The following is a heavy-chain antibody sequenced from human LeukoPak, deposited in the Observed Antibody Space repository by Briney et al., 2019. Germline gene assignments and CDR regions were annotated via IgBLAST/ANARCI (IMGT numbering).Heavy chain of an antibody. CDR1: GGTFSSYA. Sequence: SVKVSCKASGGTFSSYAISWVRQAPGQGLEWMGGIIPIFGTANYAQKFQGRVTITADESTSTAYMELSSLRSEDTAVYYCARRTYYDILTGYYEPYYYYGMDVWGQGTTVTVSS. V-gene: IGHV1-69*13. CDR2: IIPIFGTA. D-gene: IGHD3-9*01. CDR3: ARRTYYDILTGYYEPYYYYGMDV. J-gene: IGHJ6*02.